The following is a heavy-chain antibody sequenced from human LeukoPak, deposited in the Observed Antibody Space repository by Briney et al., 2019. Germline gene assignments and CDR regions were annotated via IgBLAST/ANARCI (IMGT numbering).Heavy chain of an antibody. CDR2: ISHNGNA. CDR3: ARDPNWDSWFDP. CDR1: GYSVGSAYY. D-gene: IGHD3-16*01. J-gene: IGHJ5*02. V-gene: IGHV4-38-2*01. Sequence: SETLSLTCAVSGYSVGSAYYWVWIRQPPGKGVEWLGTISHNGNAYYNPSLKSRLTMSVDTSKNQFSLNLNSVTAADTAVYFCARDPNWDSWFDPWGQGALVTVSS.